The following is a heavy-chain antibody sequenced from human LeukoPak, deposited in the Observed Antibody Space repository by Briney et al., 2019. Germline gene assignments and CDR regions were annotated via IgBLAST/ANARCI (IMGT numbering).Heavy chain of an antibody. D-gene: IGHD1-26*01. CDR1: GYTFTSYD. J-gene: IGHJ3*02. CDR2: MNPNSGNT. Sequence: ASVKVSCKASGYTFTSYDINWVRQATGQGLEWMGWMNPNSGNTGYAQKFQGRVTITRNTSISTAYMELSSLRSEDTAVYYCARISGSLNDAFDIWGQGTMVTASS. CDR3: ARISGSLNDAFDI. V-gene: IGHV1-8*03.